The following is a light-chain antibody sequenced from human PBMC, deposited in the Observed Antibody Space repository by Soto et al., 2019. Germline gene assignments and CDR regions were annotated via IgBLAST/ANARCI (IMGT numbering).Light chain of an antibody. CDR3: QQFNSYTIT. Sequence: DIQLTQSPSFLSASVGDRVTITCRDSQGIRSNLAWYQQTPGKAPKLLIYAASTLQSGVPSRFSGSGAGTEFTRTISSLQPEDFATDYCQQFNSYTITFGQGTRLEIK. J-gene: IGKJ5*01. V-gene: IGKV1-9*01. CDR2: AAS. CDR1: QGIRSN.